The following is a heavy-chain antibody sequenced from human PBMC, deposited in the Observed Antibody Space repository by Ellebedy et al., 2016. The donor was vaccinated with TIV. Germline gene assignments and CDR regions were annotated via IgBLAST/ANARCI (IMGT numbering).Heavy chain of an antibody. CDR2: TYYRSTWFN. CDR3: ASYNSGSKTFYY. Sequence: SQTLSLTCAISGDSVSSGGPTWNWIRQSPSRGLEWLGRTYYRSTWFNEYAVSVRSRITISPDTSKNQFSLQLKSVTAEDTAVYYCASYNSGSKTFYYWGQGALVTVSS. J-gene: IGHJ4*02. V-gene: IGHV6-1*01. CDR1: GDSVSSGGPT. D-gene: IGHD6-19*01.